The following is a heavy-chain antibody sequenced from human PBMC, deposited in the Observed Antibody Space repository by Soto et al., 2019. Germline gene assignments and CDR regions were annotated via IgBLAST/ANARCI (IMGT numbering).Heavy chain of an antibody. D-gene: IGHD6-19*01. CDR2: ISAYNGNT. CDR1: GYTFTSCG. V-gene: IGHV1-18*04. CDR3: AREGVAVACTKAFDI. Sequence: ASVKVSCKASGYTFTSCGISWVRQAPGQGLEWMGWISAYNGNTNYAQKLQGRVTMTTDTSTSTAYMELRSLRSDDTAVYYCAREGVAVACTKAFDIWGQGTMVTVSS. J-gene: IGHJ3*02.